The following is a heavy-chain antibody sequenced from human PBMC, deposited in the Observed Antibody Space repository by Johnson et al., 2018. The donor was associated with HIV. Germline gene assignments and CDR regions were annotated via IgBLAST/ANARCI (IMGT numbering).Heavy chain of an antibody. J-gene: IGHJ3*02. CDR2: ISWNSGSK. D-gene: IGHD2-8*02. V-gene: IGHV3-9*01. Sequence: VQLVESGGGVVQPGRSLRLSCTASGFTFDDYAMHWVRQAPGKGLEWVSGISWNSGSKGYVDSVKGRFTISRDNAQNSLFLQMNSLRPEDTALYYCAKVPYCSGGFCLYDAFHMWGQGTMVTVSS. CDR3: AKVPYCSGGFCLYDAFHM. CDR1: GFTFDDYA.